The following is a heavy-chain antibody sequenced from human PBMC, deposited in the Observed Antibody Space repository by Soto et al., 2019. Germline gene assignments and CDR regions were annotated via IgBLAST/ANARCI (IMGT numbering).Heavy chain of an antibody. CDR2: IYYSGST. CDR3: ARCQCYGEKHNWFYP. V-gene: IGHV4-30-4*01. Sequence: PSETLSLTCTVSGGSISSGDYYWSWIRQPPGKGLEWIGYIYYSGSTYYNPSLKSRVTISVDTSKNQFSLKLSSVTAADTAVYYCARCQCYGEKHNWFYPWGQGTLVTVSA. J-gene: IGHJ5*02. CDR1: GGSISSGDYY. D-gene: IGHD4-17*01.